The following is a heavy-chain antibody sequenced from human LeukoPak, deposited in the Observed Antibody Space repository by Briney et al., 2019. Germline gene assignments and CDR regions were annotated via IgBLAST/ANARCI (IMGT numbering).Heavy chain of an antibody. D-gene: IGHD6-13*01. J-gene: IGHJ4*02. Sequence: SETLSLTCAVYGGSFSSYSWSWLRQPPGKGLQWIGEINHSGSTNYNPSLKSRVTISLDTSKNQVSLKLNSVTAADTAVYYCARELTSRWIDYWGQGTLVTVSS. CDR2: INHSGST. CDR1: GGSFSSYS. V-gene: IGHV4-34*01. CDR3: ARELTSRWIDY.